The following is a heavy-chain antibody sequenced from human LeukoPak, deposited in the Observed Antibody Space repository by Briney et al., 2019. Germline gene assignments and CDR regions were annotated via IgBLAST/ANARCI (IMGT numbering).Heavy chain of an antibody. V-gene: IGHV3-30*04. J-gene: IGHJ4*02. CDR3: ALYSGSSSLDH. CDR2: ISYDGSNK. Sequence: GGSLRLSCAASGFTFSSYAMHWVRQAPGKGLEWVAVISYDGSNKYYADSVKGRFTISRDNSKNTLYLQMNSLRAEDTALYYCALYSGSSSLDHWGQGTLVTVSS. CDR1: GFTFSSYA. D-gene: IGHD1-26*01.